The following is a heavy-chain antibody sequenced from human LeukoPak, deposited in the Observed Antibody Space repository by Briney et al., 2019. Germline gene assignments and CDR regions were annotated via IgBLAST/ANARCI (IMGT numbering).Heavy chain of an antibody. CDR3: AKDPAVLWFGGFDY. CDR2: ISYDGSNK. D-gene: IGHD3-10*01. J-gene: IGHJ4*02. CDR1: GFTFITYA. V-gene: IGHV3-30*18. Sequence: GGSLRLSCAASGFTFITYAMHWVRQAPGKGLEWVAAISYDGSNKYYADSVKGRFTISRDSSKNTLYLQMNSLRAEDTAVYYCAKDPAVLWFGGFDYWGQGTLVTVSS.